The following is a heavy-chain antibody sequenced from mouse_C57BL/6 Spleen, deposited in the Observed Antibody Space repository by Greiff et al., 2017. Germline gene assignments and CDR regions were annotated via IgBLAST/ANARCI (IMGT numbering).Heavy chain of an antibody. V-gene: IGHV1-69*01. CDR2: MDPSDSYT. J-gene: IGHJ2*01. Sequence: QVQLQQPGAELVTPGASVKLSCKASGYTFTSYWMHWVKQRPGQGLEWIGEMDPSDSYTNYNQKFKGKSTLTVDKSSSTAYMQLSSLTSEDSAVYYGARYSGAPFDYWGQGTTLTVSS. CDR1: GYTFTSYW. CDR3: ARYSGAPFDY. D-gene: IGHD3-1*01.